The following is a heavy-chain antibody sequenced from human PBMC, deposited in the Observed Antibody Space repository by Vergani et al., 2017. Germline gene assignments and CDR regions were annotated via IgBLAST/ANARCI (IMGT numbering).Heavy chain of an antibody. J-gene: IGHJ2*01. D-gene: IGHD2-15*01. CDR3: ASPQYCSGGSCYYDWYFDL. Sequence: QVQLVQSGAEVKKPGSSVKVSCKASGGTFSSYTISWVRQAPGQGLEWMGRIIPNLGIANYAQKFQGRVTITADKSTSTAYMELSSLRSEDTAVYYCASPQYCSGGSCYYDWYFDLWGRGTLVTVSS. V-gene: IGHV1-69*02. CDR1: GGTFSSYT. CDR2: IIPNLGIA.